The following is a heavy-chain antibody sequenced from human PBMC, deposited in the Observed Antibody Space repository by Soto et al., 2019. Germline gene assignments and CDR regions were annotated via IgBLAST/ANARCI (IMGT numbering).Heavy chain of an antibody. CDR1: GFTFGYYE. V-gene: IGHV3-48*03. CDR2: ISHTDRLT. CDR3: ARDTGRASADL. J-gene: IGHJ5*02. Sequence: EVQLAESGGDLVQPGGSLSLSCVGSGFTFGYYEMNWVRQAPGKGLERVAFISHTDRLTHYPDSVKGRFTISRDNAQNSLYLEMTSLRVEDTGVYYCARDTGRASADLWGQGTLVTVSS. D-gene: IGHD6-13*01.